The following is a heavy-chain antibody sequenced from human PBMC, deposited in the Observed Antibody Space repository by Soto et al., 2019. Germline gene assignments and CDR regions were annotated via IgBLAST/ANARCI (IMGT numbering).Heavy chain of an antibody. CDR1: GFTFSSYS. CDR2: ISSSSSYI. D-gene: IGHD3-10*01. J-gene: IGHJ2*01. CDR3: ARVMLWFGEFNLDWYFDL. Sequence: EVQLVESGGGLVKPGGSLRLSCAASGFTFSSYSMNWVRQAPGKGLEWVSSISSSSSYIYYADSVKGRFTISRDNAKNSLYLQMNSLRAEDTAVYYCARVMLWFGEFNLDWYFDLWGRGTLVTVSS. V-gene: IGHV3-21*01.